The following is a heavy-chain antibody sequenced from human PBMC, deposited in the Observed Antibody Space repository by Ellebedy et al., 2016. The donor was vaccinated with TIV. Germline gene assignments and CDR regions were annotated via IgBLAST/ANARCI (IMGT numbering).Heavy chain of an antibody. V-gene: IGHV3-53*01. Sequence: GGSLRLSCAASGFTFSSYWMSWVRQAPGQGLEWVSVIYSGGSTYYADSVKGRFTISRDNSKNTLYLQMNSLRAEDTAVYYCAKDGSSSGSYDWGQGTLVTVSS. CDR3: AKDGSSSGSYD. J-gene: IGHJ4*02. CDR2: IYSGGST. D-gene: IGHD1-26*01. CDR1: GFTFSSYW.